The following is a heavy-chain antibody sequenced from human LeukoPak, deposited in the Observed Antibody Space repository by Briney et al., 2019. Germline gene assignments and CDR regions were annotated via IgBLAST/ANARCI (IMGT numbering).Heavy chain of an antibody. Sequence: PGGSLRLSCTASGFTFSSYWMSWVRQAPGKGLEWVANIKQDGSEKDYVDSVKGRFTISRDNAKNSLYLQMNSLRAEDTAVYYCAAVNYYDSSEFLGIGHDYWGQGTLVTVSS. V-gene: IGHV3-7*01. D-gene: IGHD3-22*01. CDR1: GFTFSSYW. CDR3: AAVNYYDSSEFLGIGHDY. CDR2: IKQDGSEK. J-gene: IGHJ4*02.